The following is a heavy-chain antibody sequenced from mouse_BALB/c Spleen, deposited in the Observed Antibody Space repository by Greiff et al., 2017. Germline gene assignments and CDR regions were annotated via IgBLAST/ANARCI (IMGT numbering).Heavy chain of an antibody. V-gene: IGHV14-4*02. CDR2: IDPENGDT. J-gene: IGHJ2*01. CDR3: NGQEADGNYGFDY. D-gene: IGHD2-1*01. CDR1: GFNIKDYY. Sequence: EVQLQQSGAELVRSGASVKLSCTASGFNIKDYYMHWVKQRPEQGLEWIGWIDPENGDTEYAPKFQGKATMTADTSSNTAYLQLSSLTSEDTAVYYCNGQEADGNYGFDYWGQGTTLTVSS.